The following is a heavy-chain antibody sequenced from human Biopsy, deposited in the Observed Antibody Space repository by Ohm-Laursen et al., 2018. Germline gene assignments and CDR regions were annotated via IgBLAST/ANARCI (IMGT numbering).Heavy chain of an antibody. CDR3: VREPKTGTAEAWYFDL. CDR1: GGSISRYY. V-gene: IGHV4-59*12. J-gene: IGHJ2*01. D-gene: IGHD3-9*01. CDR2: IYYTGST. Sequence: GTLSLTCTVSGGSISRYYWSWIRQPPGKGLEWIGYIYYTGSTNYNPSLKSRVTISVDTSMNHLSLRLTSVTAADTAVYYCVREPKTGTAEAWYFDLWGRGSPVTVPS.